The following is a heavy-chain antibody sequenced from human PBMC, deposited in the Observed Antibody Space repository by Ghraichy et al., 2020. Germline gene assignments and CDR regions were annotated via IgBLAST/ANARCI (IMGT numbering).Heavy chain of an antibody. CDR2: VRNKAHSYST. V-gene: IGHV3-72*01. CDR3: VRRGSGGTYYPVDI. CDR1: GYTFSDHY. J-gene: IGHJ3*02. Sequence: GESLNISCAASGYTFSDHYVDWVRQAPGRGLEWVGRVRNKAHSYSTEYAASVTGRFTVSRDDSKNSGYLQMNSLKIEDTAIYYCVRRGSGGTYYPVDIWGQGTMVTVSS. D-gene: IGHD3-10*01.